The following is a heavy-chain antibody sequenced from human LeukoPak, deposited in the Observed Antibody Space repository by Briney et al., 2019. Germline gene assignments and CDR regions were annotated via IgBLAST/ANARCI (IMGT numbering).Heavy chain of an antibody. J-gene: IGHJ4*02. CDR2: IYPGDSDT. CDR3: ARRILGRSGSYSVFDY. Sequence: GESLKISCKGSGYSFTSYWIGWVRQMPGKSLEGVGIIYPGDSDTRYSPSFQGQVTISADKSISTAYLQWSSLKASDTAMYYCARRILGRSGSYSVFDYWGQGTLVTVSS. D-gene: IGHD3-10*01. CDR1: GYSFTSYW. V-gene: IGHV5-51*01.